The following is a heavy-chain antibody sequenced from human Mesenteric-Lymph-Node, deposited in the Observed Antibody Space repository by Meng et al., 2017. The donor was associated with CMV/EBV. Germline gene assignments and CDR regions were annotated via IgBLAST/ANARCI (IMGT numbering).Heavy chain of an antibody. CDR2: ISGSGGST. J-gene: IGHJ4*02. Sequence: GESLKISCAASGFTFSSYAMSWVRRAPGKGLEWVSAISGSGGSTYYADSVKGRFTISRDNSKNTLYLQMNSLRAEDTAVYYCAKGHYGGKKGYYFDYWGQGTLVTVSS. CDR1: GFTFSSYA. V-gene: IGHV3-23*01. D-gene: IGHD4-23*01. CDR3: AKGHYGGKKGYYFDY.